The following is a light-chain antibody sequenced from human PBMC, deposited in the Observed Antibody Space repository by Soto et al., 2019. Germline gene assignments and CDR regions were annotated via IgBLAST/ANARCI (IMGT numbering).Light chain of an antibody. CDR3: QQYGSSPQT. J-gene: IGKJ2*01. CDR2: GAS. Sequence: EIVLTQSPGTLSLSPGEAATLSCRASQSISISYLAWYQQKPGQAPRLLIYGASGRATGIPDRFSGSGSGKDFTLTISRLEPEYFAVYYCQQYGSSPQTFGQGTKLEIK. CDR1: QSISISY. V-gene: IGKV3-20*01.